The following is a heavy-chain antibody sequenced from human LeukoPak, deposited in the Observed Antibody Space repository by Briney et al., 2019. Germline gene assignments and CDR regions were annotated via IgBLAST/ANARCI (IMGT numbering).Heavy chain of an antibody. CDR1: GYTFTGYY. J-gene: IGHJ4*02. Sequence: ASVKVSCKASGYTFTGYYMHWVRQAPGQGLEWMGWINPNSGGTNYAQKFQGRVTMTRDTSISTAYMELGRLRSDDTAVYYCARTLRGYDWSYFDYWGQGTLVTVSS. D-gene: IGHD5-12*01. V-gene: IGHV1-2*02. CDR2: INPNSGGT. CDR3: ARTLRGYDWSYFDY.